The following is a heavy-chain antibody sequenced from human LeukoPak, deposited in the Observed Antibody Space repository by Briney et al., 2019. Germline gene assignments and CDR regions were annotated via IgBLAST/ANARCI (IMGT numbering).Heavy chain of an antibody. J-gene: IGHJ4*02. V-gene: IGHV3-30*03. CDR3: ARWGNNKILDY. D-gene: IGHD7-27*01. Sequence: GGSLRLSCAASGFTFSSYGMHWVRQAPGKGLEWVAVIAYDESVKYYADSVKGRFSISRDNSKNTLYLQMNSLKAEDTAVYYCARWGNNKILDYWGQGTLVTVSS. CDR2: IAYDESVK. CDR1: GFTFSSYG.